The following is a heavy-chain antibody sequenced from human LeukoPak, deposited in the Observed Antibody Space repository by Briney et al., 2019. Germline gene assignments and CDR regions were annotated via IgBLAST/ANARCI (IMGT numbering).Heavy chain of an antibody. V-gene: IGHV1-2*06. CDR1: GYTFTGYY. D-gene: IGHD5-18*01. J-gene: IGHJ4*02. CDR3: ARGAAAMVTGSVY. Sequence: ASVKVSCKASGYTFTGYYIHWVRQAPGQGLEWMGRINPNSGGTNYVQKFQGRVNMTRDTSISTAYMELSRLRSDDTAVYYCARGAAAMVTGSVYWGQGTLVTVSS. CDR2: INPNSGGT.